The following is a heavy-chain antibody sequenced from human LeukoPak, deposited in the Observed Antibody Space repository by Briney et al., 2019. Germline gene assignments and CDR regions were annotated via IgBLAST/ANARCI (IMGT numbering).Heavy chain of an antibody. CDR1: GYTFTSYG. CDR2: ISAYNGNT. D-gene: IGHD3-22*01. J-gene: IGHJ6*02. CDR3: ARVCDSSGYYYYYYYYYGMDV. V-gene: IGHV1-18*01. Sequence: SVRVSCKASGYTFTSYGISWVRQAPGQGREWMGWISAYNGNTNYAQKLQGRVTMTTDTSTSTAYMELRSLRSDDTAVYYCARVCDSSGYYYYYYYYYGMDVWGQGTTVTVSS.